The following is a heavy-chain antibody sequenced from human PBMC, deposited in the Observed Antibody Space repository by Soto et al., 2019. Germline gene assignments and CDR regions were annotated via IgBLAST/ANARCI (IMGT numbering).Heavy chain of an antibody. CDR2: ISSSSSTI. CDR3: AREVTASYYYYGMDV. V-gene: IGHV3-48*02. J-gene: IGHJ6*02. Sequence: EVQLVESGGGLVQPGGSLRLSCAASGFTFSSYSMNWVRQAPGKGLEWVSYISSSSSTIYYADSVKGRFTISRDNAKNSLYLQMNSLRDGDTAVYYCAREVTASYYYYGMDVWGQGTTVTVSS. CDR1: GFTFSSYS. D-gene: IGHD5-18*01.